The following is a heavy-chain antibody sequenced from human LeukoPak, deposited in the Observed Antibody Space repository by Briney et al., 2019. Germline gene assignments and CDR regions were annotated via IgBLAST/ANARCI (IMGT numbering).Heavy chain of an antibody. Sequence: RSSETQSLTCTVSGGSMRSYYWSWIRQPPGKGPEWIGYIYYSGSTNYDPSLKSRVTISVDTSKNHFSLKLSSVTAADTAVYYCARNQLLSFDAFDIWGQGTMVTVSS. CDR3: ARNQLLSFDAFDI. J-gene: IGHJ3*02. V-gene: IGHV4-59*08. D-gene: IGHD1-26*01. CDR2: IYYSGST. CDR1: GGSMRSYY.